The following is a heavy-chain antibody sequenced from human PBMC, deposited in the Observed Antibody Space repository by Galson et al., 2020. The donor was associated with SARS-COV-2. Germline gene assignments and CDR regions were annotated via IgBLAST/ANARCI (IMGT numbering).Heavy chain of an antibody. D-gene: IGHD5-18*01. V-gene: IGHV3-49*04. Sequence: GGSLRLSCTTSGFTFGDTPMNWVRQAPGKGLEWVGVLRSKPNGTTAVYAASVKGRFTISRDDSKSIAYLQMNSLQTDDTGMYYCTSWMQMGDWGQGTLVTVSS. CDR1: GFTFGDTP. CDR3: TSWMQMGD. CDR2: LRSKPNGTTA. J-gene: IGHJ4*02.